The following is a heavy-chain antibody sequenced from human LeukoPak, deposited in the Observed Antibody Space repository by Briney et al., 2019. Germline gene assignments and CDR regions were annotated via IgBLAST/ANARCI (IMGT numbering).Heavy chain of an antibody. CDR2: INPNSGGT. CDR1: GYTFTGYY. J-gene: IGHJ5*02. Sequence: SVKVSCKASGYTFTGYYMHWVRQAPGQGLEWMGWINPNSGGTNYAQKFQGRVTMTRDTSISTAYMELSRLRSDDTAVYYCARDRRYYGSGSSSPGFDPWGQGTLVTVSS. CDR3: ARDRRYYGSGSSSPGFDP. D-gene: IGHD3-10*01. V-gene: IGHV1-2*02.